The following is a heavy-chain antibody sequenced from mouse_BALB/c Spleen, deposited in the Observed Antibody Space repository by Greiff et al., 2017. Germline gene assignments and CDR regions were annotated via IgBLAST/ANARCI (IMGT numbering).Heavy chain of an antibody. CDR1: GFTFSDYY. J-gene: IGHJ3*01. V-gene: IGHV5-4*02. CDR3: ARGTGTGRFAY. CDR2: ISDGGSYT. D-gene: IGHD4-1*01. Sequence: EVKLMESGGGLVKPGGSLKLPCAASGFTFSDYYMYWVRQTPEKRLEWVATISDGGSYTYYPDSVKGRFTISRDNAKNNLYLQMSSLKSEDTAMYYCARGTGTGRFAYWGQGTLVTVSA.